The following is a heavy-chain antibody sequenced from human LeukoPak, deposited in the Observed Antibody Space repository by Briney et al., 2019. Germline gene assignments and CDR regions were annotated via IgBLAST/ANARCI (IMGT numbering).Heavy chain of an antibody. CDR2: IYSGGST. CDR1: GFTVSSNY. V-gene: IGHV3-53*01. J-gene: IGHJ4*02. CDR3: ARGWSITMVRGVTDY. D-gene: IGHD3-10*01. Sequence: GGSLRLSCAASGFTVSSNYMSWVRQAPGKGLEWVSVIYSGGSTYYADSVKGRFTISRDNSKNTLYLQMNSLRAEDTAVYYRARGWSITMVRGVTDYWGQGTLVTVSS.